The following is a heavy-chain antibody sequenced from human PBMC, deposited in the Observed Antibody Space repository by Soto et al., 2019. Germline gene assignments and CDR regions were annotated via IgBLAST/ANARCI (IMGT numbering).Heavy chain of an antibody. CDR2: IYHSGST. CDR3: ARSFYGSGGNWFDP. D-gene: IGHD3-10*01. CDR1: SGSISSSNW. J-gene: IGHJ5*02. Sequence: SETLSLTCAVSSGSISSSNWWSWVRQPPGKGLEWIGEIYHSGSTNYNPSLKSRVTISVDKSKNQFSLKLSSVTAADTAVYYCARSFYGSGGNWFDPWGQGTLVTVSS. V-gene: IGHV4-4*02.